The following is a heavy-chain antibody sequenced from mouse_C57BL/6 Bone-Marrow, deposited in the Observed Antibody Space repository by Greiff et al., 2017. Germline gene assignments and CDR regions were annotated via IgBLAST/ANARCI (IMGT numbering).Heavy chain of an antibody. V-gene: IGHV1-80*01. Sequence: VQRVESGAELVKPGASVKISCKASGYAFSSYWMNWVKQRPGKGLEWIGQIYPGDGDTNYNGKFKGKATLTADKSSSTAYMQLSSLTSEDSAVYFCARGQLRLHAMDYWGQGTSVTVSS. CDR2: IYPGDGDT. J-gene: IGHJ4*01. CDR3: ARGQLRLHAMDY. D-gene: IGHD3-2*02. CDR1: GYAFSSYW.